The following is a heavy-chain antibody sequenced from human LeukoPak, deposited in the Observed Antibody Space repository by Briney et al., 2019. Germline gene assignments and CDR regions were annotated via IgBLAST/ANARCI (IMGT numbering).Heavy chain of an antibody. Sequence: GGSLRLSCAASGFTFSSYAMSWVRQAPGKGLEWVSAISGSGGSTYYADSVKGRFTISRDNSKNTLYLQRNSLRAEDTAVYYCAKEELRYFDWLSPFDYWGQGTLVTVSS. D-gene: IGHD3-9*01. CDR1: GFTFSSYA. CDR3: AKEELRYFDWLSPFDY. J-gene: IGHJ4*02. V-gene: IGHV3-23*01. CDR2: ISGSGGST.